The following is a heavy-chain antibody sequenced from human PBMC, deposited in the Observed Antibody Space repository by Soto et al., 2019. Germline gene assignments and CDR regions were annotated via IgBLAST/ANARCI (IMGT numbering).Heavy chain of an antibody. J-gene: IGHJ4*02. D-gene: IGHD5-18*01. CDR3: VNGGPAMVETFDY. V-gene: IGHV3-64D*08. Sequence: GGSLRLSCSASGFTFSSYAMHWVRQAPGKGLEYVSAISSNGGSTYYADSVKGRFTISRDNSKNTLYLQMSSLRAEDTAVYYCVNGGPAMVETFDYWGQGTLVTVSS. CDR2: ISSNGGST. CDR1: GFTFSSYA.